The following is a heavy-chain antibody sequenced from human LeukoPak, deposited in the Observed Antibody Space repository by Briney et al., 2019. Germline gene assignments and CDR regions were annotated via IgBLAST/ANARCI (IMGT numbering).Heavy chain of an antibody. Sequence: GGSLRLSCAASGFTFSDYWMHWVRQAPGKGLVWVSRISSDGSRVIYADSVKGRFTISRDNAESSLYLQLSSLGAEDTAVYYCVRGGLYHYSGTSGDHWGQGTLVTVSS. CDR1: GFTFSDYW. CDR2: ISSDGSRV. V-gene: IGHV3-74*01. J-gene: IGHJ4*02. CDR3: VRGGLYHYSGTSGDH. D-gene: IGHD1-26*01.